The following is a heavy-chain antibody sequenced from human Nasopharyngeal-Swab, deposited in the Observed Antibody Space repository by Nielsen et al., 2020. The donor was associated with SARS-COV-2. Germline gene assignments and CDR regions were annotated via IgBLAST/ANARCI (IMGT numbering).Heavy chain of an antibody. V-gene: IGHV3-21*01. J-gene: IGHJ4*02. D-gene: IGHD3-10*01. CDR3: ARGGGLLWFGELG. CDR2: ISSSSSYI. Sequence: GSLRLSCAASGFSFSSYSMNWVRQAPGKGLEWVSSISSSSSYIYYADSVKGRFTISRDNAKNSLYLQMNSMRDEDSAVYYCARGGGLLWFGELGWGQGTLVTVSS. CDR1: GFSFSSYS.